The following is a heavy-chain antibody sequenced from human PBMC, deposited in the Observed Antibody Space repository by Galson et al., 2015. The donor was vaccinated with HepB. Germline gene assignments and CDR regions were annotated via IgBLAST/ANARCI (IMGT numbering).Heavy chain of an antibody. V-gene: IGHV4-39*01. J-gene: IGHJ4*02. Sequence: ETLSLTCTVSGGSISSSSYYWGWIRQPPGKGLEWIGSIYYSGSTYYNPSLKSRVTISVDTSKNQFSLKLSSVTAADTAVYYCARLAVAGGDYWGQGTLVTVSS. D-gene: IGHD6-19*01. CDR2: IYYSGST. CDR3: ARLAVAGGDY. CDR1: GGSISSSSYY.